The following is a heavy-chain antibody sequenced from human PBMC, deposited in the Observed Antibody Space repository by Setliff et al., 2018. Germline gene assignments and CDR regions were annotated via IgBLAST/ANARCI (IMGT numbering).Heavy chain of an antibody. Sequence: ETLSLTCTVSGGSISSCSYYWCWIPQPPGEWLECVSSISSSSSYIYYADSVKGRFTISRDHAKNSLYLQMNSLTAEDTAVYYCARGRSGWYVLMAFDIWGQGTMVTVSS. CDR1: GGSISSCSYY. CDR2: ISSSSSYI. D-gene: IGHD6-19*01. CDR3: ARGRSGWYVLMAFDI. J-gene: IGHJ3*02. V-gene: IGHV3-21*01.